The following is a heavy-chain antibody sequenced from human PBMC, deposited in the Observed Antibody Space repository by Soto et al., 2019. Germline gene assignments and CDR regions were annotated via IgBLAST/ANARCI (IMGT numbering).Heavy chain of an antibody. V-gene: IGHV1-8*01. Sequence: ASVKVSCKASGYTFTSYDINWVRQATGQGLEWMGWMNPNSGNTGYAQKFQGRVTMTRNTSISTAYMELSSLRSEDTAVYYCARIPPLLWFGELLSPLDYWAQGNLVTVSS. D-gene: IGHD3-10*01. CDR3: ARIPPLLWFGELLSPLDY. J-gene: IGHJ4*02. CDR1: GYTFTSYD. CDR2: MNPNSGNT.